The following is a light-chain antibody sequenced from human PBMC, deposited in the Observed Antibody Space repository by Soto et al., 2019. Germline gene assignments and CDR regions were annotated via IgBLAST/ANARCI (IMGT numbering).Light chain of an antibody. CDR2: GAS. CDR1: QSVNSN. CDR3: QQYYQGWT. Sequence: EIVMTQSPATLSVSPGERATLSCRASQSVNSNLAWYQQRPGQAPRLLIYGASTRATGLPARFSGSGSRTDFTLTISSLQSEDFAVYYCQQYYQGWTFGRGTNVEIK. J-gene: IGKJ1*01. V-gene: IGKV3-15*01.